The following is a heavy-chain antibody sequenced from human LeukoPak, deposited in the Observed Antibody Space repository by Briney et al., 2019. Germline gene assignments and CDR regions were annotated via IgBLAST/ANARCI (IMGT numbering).Heavy chain of an antibody. J-gene: IGHJ4*02. D-gene: IGHD4-11*01. Sequence: PGRSLRLSCTASGLTYSRFGMHWVRQAPGKGLEWVAVIWSDGTEKYYGDAVKGRFTISRDNSRNTLYLQMNNLGDDDTAVYYCAKDGQRGFVYSNYLEYWGQGTLVIVSS. CDR3: AKDGQRGFVYSNYLEY. CDR2: IWSDGTEK. V-gene: IGHV3-33*06. CDR1: GLTYSRFG.